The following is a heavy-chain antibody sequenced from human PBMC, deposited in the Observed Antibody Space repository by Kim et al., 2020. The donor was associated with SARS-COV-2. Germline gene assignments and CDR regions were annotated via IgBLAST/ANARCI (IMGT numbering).Heavy chain of an antibody. CDR3: ARGVTYYDY. Sequence: WSLRLSCAASGFMFSNHDMNWVRQAPGKGLEWVSSISGSGGTTYYPDSVKGRFTISRDNSKNTLYLQMNSLRADDTAVYYCARGVTYYDYWGHGTLVTV. CDR1: GFMFSNHD. V-gene: IGHV3-23*01. CDR2: ISGSGGTT. D-gene: IGHD2-21*02. J-gene: IGHJ4*01.